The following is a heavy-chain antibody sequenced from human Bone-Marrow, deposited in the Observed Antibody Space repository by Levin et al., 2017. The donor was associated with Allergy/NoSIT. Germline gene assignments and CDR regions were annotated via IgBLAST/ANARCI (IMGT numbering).Heavy chain of an antibody. V-gene: IGHV4-39*01. D-gene: IGHD5-24*01. CDR1: GDSINSSNYY. CDR2: IFHSGTT. J-gene: IGHJ4*02. CDR3: ARHWEKMATMSTPFDY. Sequence: SSETLSLTCTVSGDSINSSNYYWGWIRQPPGKGLEWIGSIFHSGTTYYNPSLKSRVTISVERSNNQFSLELNSVTAADTAVYYCARHWEKMATMSTPFDYWGQGILVTVSS.